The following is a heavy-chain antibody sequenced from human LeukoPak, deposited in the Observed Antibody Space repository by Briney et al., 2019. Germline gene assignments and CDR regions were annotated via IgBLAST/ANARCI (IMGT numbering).Heavy chain of an antibody. CDR2: ISWDGGST. CDR3: ARGDSSHTNSDY. CDR1: GFTFDDYA. Sequence: GGSLRLSCAASGFTFDDYAMHWVRQAPGKGLEWVSLISWDGGSTYYADSVKGRFTISRDNSKNTLYLQMNSLRAEDTAVYYCARGDSSHTNSDYWGQGTLVTVSS. J-gene: IGHJ4*02. V-gene: IGHV3-43D*03. D-gene: IGHD6-13*01.